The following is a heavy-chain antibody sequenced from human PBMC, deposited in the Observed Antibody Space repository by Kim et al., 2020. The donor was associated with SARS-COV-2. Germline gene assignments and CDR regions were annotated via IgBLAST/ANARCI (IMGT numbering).Heavy chain of an antibody. Sequence: ASVKVSCKASGYTFTGYYMHWVRQAPGQGLEWMGRINPNSGGTNYAQKFQGRVTMTRDTSISTAYMELSRLRSDDTAVYYCARDLKRGRLAGNPPFGYWGQGTLVTVSS. D-gene: IGHD4-4*01. CDR3: ARDLKRGRLAGNPPFGY. J-gene: IGHJ4*02. CDR1: GYTFTGYY. CDR2: INPNSGGT. V-gene: IGHV1-2*06.